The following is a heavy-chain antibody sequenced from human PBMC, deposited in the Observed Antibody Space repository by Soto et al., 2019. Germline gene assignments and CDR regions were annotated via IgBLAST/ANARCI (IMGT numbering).Heavy chain of an antibody. J-gene: IGHJ4*02. CDR2: ISVTPGIT. D-gene: IGHD5-12*01. V-gene: IGHV3-23*01. CDR1: GFTMSTYS. CDR3: SKWSGYGDL. Sequence: EMQLLESGGGLVQPGGSLRLSCAASGFTMSTYSVTWVRQAPGKGLEWVSGISVTPGITFYADSVKGRFTISRDSSKKAVYLQMNSLRAEDTAMYFCSKWSGYGDLWGQGTLVTVSS.